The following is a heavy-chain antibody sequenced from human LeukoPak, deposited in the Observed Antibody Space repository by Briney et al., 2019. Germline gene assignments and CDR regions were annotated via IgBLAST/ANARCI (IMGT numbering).Heavy chain of an antibody. J-gene: IGHJ5*02. V-gene: IGHV4-31*03. CDR2: IYYSGST. CDR1: GGSISSGGYY. CDR3: ARDGDYYDSSGYNWFDP. D-gene: IGHD3-22*01. Sequence: SETLSLTCTVSGGSISSGGYYWSWIRQHPGKGLAWIGYIYYSGSTYYNPSLKSRVTISVDTSKNQFSLKLSSVTAADTAVYYCARDGDYYDSSGYNWFDPWGQGTLVTVSS.